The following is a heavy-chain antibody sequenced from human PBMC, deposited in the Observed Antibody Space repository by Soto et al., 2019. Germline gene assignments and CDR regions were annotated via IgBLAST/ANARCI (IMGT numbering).Heavy chain of an antibody. D-gene: IGHD5-12*01. J-gene: IGHJ6*02. CDR1: GFTVSSNY. CDR2: IYSGGST. CDR3: ARDRYSGYDYYYFGMDV. V-gene: IGHV3-53*01. Sequence: PGGSLRLSCAASGFTVSSNYMSWVRQAPGKGLEWVSVIYSGGSTYYADSVKGRFTISRDNSKNTLYLQMNSLRAEDTAVYYCARDRYSGYDYYYFGMDVWGQGITVTVSS.